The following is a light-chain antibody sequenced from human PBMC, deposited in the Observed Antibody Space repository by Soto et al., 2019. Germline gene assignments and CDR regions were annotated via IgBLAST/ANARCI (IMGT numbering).Light chain of an antibody. CDR3: MQGTHCPIT. CDR2: KVS. J-gene: IGKJ5*01. V-gene: IGKV2-30*02. CDR1: QSLVHSDGIAY. Sequence: DVVMTQSPLSLPVTLGQPASISCRSNQSLVHSDGIAYFSWFQQRPGRSPRRLIYKVSNRHSGVPARFSGSGSGTDFALKISWVEAEDVGVYYCMQGTHCPITFGQGTRLEIK.